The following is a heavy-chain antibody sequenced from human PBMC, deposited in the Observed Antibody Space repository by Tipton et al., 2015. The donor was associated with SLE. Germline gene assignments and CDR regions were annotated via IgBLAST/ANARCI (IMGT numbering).Heavy chain of an antibody. CDR3: ARSAYDSLEP. CDR2: IYYSGIT. J-gene: IGHJ5*02. Sequence: TLSLTCSVSGDSISTTSSYWVWLRQPPGKGLEWIGMIYYSGITYNNPSLKSRVTMSVDSSTNMFSLKLTPVTAADTAVYFCARSAYDSLEPWGQGTLVTVSS. CDR1: GDSISTTSSY. D-gene: IGHD5-12*01. V-gene: IGHV4-39*07.